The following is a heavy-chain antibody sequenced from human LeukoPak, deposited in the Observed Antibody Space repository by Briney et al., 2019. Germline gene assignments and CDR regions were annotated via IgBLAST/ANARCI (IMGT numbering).Heavy chain of an antibody. D-gene: IGHD3-10*01. Sequence: SETLSLTCTVSVGSITGYYWRSIRQPPGKRLEWIGDISSTGSTTYNPSLTTRVTISLDTSTKKFSLKLSSVTAAATPVYHGARHYAVRGVPYYYGVDVWGQGTTVTVSS. CDR2: ISSTGST. J-gene: IGHJ6*02. V-gene: IGHV4-59*08. CDR3: ARHYAVRGVPYYYGVDV. CDR1: VGSITGYY.